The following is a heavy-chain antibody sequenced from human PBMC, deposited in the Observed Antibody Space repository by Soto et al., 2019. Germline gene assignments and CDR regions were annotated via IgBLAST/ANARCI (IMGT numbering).Heavy chain of an antibody. CDR3: ARDISVTTNGFDP. V-gene: IGHV4-61*01. D-gene: IGHD4-4*01. J-gene: IGHJ5*02. CDR1: GGSVSSGSYY. CDR2: IYYSGST. Sequence: SETLSLTCTVSGGSVSSGSYYWSWIRQPPGKGLEWIGYIYYSGSTNYNPSLKSRVTISVDTSKNQFSLKLSSVTAADTAVYYCARDISVTTNGFDPWGQGTLVTVSS.